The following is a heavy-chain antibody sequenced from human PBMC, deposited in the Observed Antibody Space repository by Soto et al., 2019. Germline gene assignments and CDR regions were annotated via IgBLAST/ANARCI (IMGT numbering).Heavy chain of an antibody. D-gene: IGHD5-18*01. CDR3: ATVGYNSGHGFDS. J-gene: IGHJ4*02. V-gene: IGHV4-34*01. CDR1: GGSLSPYY. Sequence: QVQLQQWGAGLLKPSETLSLTCGVFGGSLSPYYWTWIRQPPGKGLEWIGDINHRGSTNYNSSLKTRVSMSVDTSKNQFPLNLSSVAAADTAIYFCATVGYNSGHGFDSWGQGALITISS. CDR2: INHRGST.